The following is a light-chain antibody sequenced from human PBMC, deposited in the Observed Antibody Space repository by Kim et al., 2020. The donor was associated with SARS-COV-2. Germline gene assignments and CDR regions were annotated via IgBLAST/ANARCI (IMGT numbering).Light chain of an antibody. J-gene: IGLJ3*02. CDR1: NIGSKN. Sequence: SHELTQPLSVSVALGQTARITCGGNNIGSKNVHWYQQKPGQAPVLVIYRDSNRPSGIPERFSGSNSGNTATLTISRAQAGDEADYYCQVWDSSIWVFGGG. CDR3: QVWDSSIWV. CDR2: RDS. V-gene: IGLV3-9*01.